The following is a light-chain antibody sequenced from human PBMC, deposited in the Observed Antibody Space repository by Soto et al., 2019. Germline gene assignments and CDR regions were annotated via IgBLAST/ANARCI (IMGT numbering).Light chain of an antibody. CDR3: QQYNSYSRT. J-gene: IGKJ2*01. CDR1: QSISSW. V-gene: IGKV1-5*03. CDR2: KAS. Sequence: DIQMTQSPSALSASVGDRVTITCRARQSISSWLAWYQQKPGRAPKLLIYKASSLESGVPSRFSGSGSGTEFTLTISSLQPDDFATCYCQQYNSYSRTFGQGTKLEIK.